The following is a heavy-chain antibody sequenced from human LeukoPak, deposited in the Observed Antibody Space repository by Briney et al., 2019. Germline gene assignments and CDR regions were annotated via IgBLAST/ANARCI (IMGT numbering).Heavy chain of an antibody. Sequence: PGGSLRLSCAASGFTFDDYAMHCVRQTPRKCLELVSGISWNSGNTGYADSVKGRFTISRDNARNSLYLQMNSLRAEDTALYYCAKDITHDTVMFSFASWGQGTLVTVSS. CDR1: GFTFDDYA. CDR3: AKDITHDTVMFSFAS. D-gene: IGHD5-18*01. CDR2: ISWNSGNT. J-gene: IGHJ4*02. V-gene: IGHV3-9*01.